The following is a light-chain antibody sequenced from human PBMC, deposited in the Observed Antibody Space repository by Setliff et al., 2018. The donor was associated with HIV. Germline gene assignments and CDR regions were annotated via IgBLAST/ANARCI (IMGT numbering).Light chain of an antibody. V-gene: IGLV2-14*01. CDR1: NSDVGDYNY. Sequence: QSALTQPASVSGSPGQSITISCTGTNSDVGDYNYVSWYQQHPGKAPKLIISEVSNRPSGVSNRFSGSKSGNTASLTISGLQAEDEADYYCSSYTSSSTYVFGSGTKVTVL. CDR3: SSYTSSSTYV. J-gene: IGLJ1*01. CDR2: EVS.